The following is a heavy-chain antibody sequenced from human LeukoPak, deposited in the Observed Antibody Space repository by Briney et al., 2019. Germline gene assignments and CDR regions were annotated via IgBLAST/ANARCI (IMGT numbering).Heavy chain of an antibody. CDR2: IYTSGST. D-gene: IGHD3-10*01. CDR1: GGSISSGSYY. CDR3: ARGPYYYGSGSPFDY. J-gene: IGHJ4*02. Sequence: SETLSHTCTVSGGSISSGSYYWSWIRQPAGKGLEWIGRIYTSGSTNYNPSLKSRVTISVDTPKNQFSLKLSSVTAADTAVYYCARGPYYYGSGSPFDYWGQGTLVTVSS. V-gene: IGHV4-61*02.